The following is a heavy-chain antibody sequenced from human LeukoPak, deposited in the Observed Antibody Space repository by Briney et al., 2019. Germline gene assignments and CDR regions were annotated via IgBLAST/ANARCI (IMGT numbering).Heavy chain of an antibody. CDR3: AKSQSSGYYYGGGFDI. D-gene: IGHD3-22*01. V-gene: IGHV3-20*04. Sequence: GGSLRLSCAASGFTFDDYGMSWVRQAPGKGLEWVSGINWNGGSTVYADSVKGRFTISRDNAKNSLYMQMNSLRAEDMALYYCAKSQSSGYYYGGGFDIWGQGTMVTVSS. CDR1: GFTFDDYG. J-gene: IGHJ3*02. CDR2: INWNGGST.